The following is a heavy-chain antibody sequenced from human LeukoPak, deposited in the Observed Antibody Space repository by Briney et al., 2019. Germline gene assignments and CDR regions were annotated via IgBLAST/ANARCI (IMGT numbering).Heavy chain of an antibody. J-gene: IGHJ4*02. V-gene: IGHV1-69*04. CDR2: IIPILGIA. CDR1: GGTFSSYA. D-gene: IGHD3-10*01. CDR3: ARALDMVRGVYVDY. Sequence: ASVKVSCKASGGTFSSYAISWVRQAPGQGLEWMGRIIPILGIANYAQKFQGRVTITADKSTSTAYMELSSLRSEDTAVYYCARALDMVRGVYVDYWGQGTLVTVSS.